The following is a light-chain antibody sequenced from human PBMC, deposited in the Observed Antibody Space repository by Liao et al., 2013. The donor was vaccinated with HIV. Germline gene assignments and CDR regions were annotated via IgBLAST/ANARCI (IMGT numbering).Light chain of an antibody. CDR1: NIGDKS. Sequence: SYELTQPPSVSVAPGKTARITCGGNNIGDKSVHWYQKRPGRAPMVVIYYDSDRPSGIPERFSGSNSGNTATLTISRVEAGDEADYYCQVWDSSSDHYVFGTGTKVTVL. V-gene: IGLV3-21*04. CDR2: YDS. CDR3: QVWDSSSDHYV. J-gene: IGLJ1*01.